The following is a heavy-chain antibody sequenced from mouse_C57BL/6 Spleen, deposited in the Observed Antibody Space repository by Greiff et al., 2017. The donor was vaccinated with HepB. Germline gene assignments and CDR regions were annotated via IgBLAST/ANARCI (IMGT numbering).Heavy chain of an antibody. Sequence: EVKLQESGGGLVKPGGSLKLSCAASGFTFSSYTMSWVRQTPEKRLEWVATISGGGGNTYYPDSVKGRFTISRDNAKNTLYLQMSSLRSEDTALYYCARRSGLLYYCDYWGQGTTLTVSS. CDR3: ARRSGLLYYCDY. J-gene: IGHJ2*01. V-gene: IGHV5-9*01. D-gene: IGHD3-2*02. CDR2: ISGGGGNT. CDR1: GFTFSSYT.